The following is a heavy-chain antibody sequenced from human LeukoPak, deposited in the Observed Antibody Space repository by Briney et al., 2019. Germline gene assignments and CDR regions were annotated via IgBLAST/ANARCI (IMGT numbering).Heavy chain of an antibody. CDR1: GLTFSSYG. J-gene: IGHJ3*02. V-gene: IGHV3-30*03. Sequence: GGSLRLSCAASGLTFSSYGMHWVRQAPGKGLEWVAVISYDGSNKYYADSVKGRFTISRDNSKNTLYLQMNSLRAEDTAVYYCARDYYDSSGSWVGAFDIWGQGTMVTVSS. D-gene: IGHD3-22*01. CDR3: ARDYYDSSGSWVGAFDI. CDR2: ISYDGSNK.